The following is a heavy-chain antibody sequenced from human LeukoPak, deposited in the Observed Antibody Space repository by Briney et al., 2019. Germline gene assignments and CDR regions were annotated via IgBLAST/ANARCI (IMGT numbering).Heavy chain of an antibody. Sequence: ASVKVSCKASGYSFTSYGISWVRQAPGQGLEWMGWISGYNGNTNYAQKFQGRVTITADKSTSTAYMELSSLRSEDTAVYYCARGNPQTEKIRYFDWLLLDTGYYFDYWGQGTLVTVSS. V-gene: IGHV1-18*01. J-gene: IGHJ4*02. D-gene: IGHD3-9*01. CDR2: ISGYNGNT. CDR1: GYSFTSYG. CDR3: ARGNPQTEKIRYFDWLLLDTGYYFDY.